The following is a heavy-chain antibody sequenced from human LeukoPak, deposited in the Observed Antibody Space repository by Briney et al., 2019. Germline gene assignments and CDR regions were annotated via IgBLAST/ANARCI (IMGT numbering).Heavy chain of an antibody. Sequence: SETLSLTCTVSGGSISSSSYYWGWIRQPPGKGLEWIGSIYYSGSTYYNPSLKSRVTISVDTSTNQFSLNLTSVTAADTAVYYCARKYRRLSYYDYWGQGTLVTVSS. CDR3: ARKYRRLSYYDY. J-gene: IGHJ4*02. CDR2: IYYSGST. D-gene: IGHD3-10*01. CDR1: GGSISSSSYY. V-gene: IGHV4-39*01.